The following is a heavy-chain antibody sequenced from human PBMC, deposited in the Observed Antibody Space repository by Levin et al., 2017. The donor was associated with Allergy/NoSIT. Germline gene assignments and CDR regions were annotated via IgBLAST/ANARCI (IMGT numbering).Heavy chain of an antibody. CDR2: ISYDGSNK. V-gene: IGHV3-30-3*01. Sequence: HAGGSLRLSCAASGFTFSSYAMHWVRQAPGKGLEWVAVISYDGSNKYYADSVKGRFTISRDNSKNTLYLQMNSLRAEDTAVYYCARDEGYGGKADDYWGQGTLVTVSS. CDR1: GFTFSSYA. J-gene: IGHJ4*02. D-gene: IGHD4-23*01. CDR3: ARDEGYGGKADDY.